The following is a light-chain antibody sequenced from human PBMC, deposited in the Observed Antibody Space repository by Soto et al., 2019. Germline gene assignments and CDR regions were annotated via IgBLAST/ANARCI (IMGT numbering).Light chain of an antibody. CDR2: DAS. CDR3: QQYNNWPPMA. V-gene: IGKV3-15*01. CDR1: QSVSSN. Sequence: EIVMTQSPATLSVSPGERATLSCRASQSVSSNLDWYQQKPGQAPRLLIYDASTRATGIPARFSGSGSGTEFTLTNSSLQSEDFAVYYCQQYNNWPPMAFGQGTKVEIK. J-gene: IGKJ1*01.